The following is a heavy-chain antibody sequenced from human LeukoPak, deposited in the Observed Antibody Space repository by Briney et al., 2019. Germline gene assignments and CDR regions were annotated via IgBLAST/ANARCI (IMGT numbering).Heavy chain of an antibody. Sequence: ASVKVSCKASGYSFTGYYMYWVRQAPGQGLEWMGWINPNSGGTNYAQRFQGRVTMSRDTSISTAYMGLSRLRSDDTAVYYCARGRKSVTLFDYWGQGTLVTVSS. J-gene: IGHJ4*02. CDR1: GYSFTGYY. CDR3: ARGRKSVTLFDY. V-gene: IGHV1-2*02. CDR2: INPNSGGT. D-gene: IGHD2-21*02.